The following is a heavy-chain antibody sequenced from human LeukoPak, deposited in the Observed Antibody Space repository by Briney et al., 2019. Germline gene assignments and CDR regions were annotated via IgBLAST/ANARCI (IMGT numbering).Heavy chain of an antibody. V-gene: IGHV4-39*01. Sequence: PSETLSLTCTVSGGSLGSSSYYWGWIRQPPGKDLEWIRTIYFDGNSFYNPSLKSRVTISIDMSKNQFSLKLSSVTAADTAIYYCAAENGNFWIGYHYFEDWGQGTLVSVSS. CDR1: GGSLGSSSYY. CDR3: AAENGNFWIGYHYFED. D-gene: IGHD3-3*01. J-gene: IGHJ4*02. CDR2: IYFDGNS.